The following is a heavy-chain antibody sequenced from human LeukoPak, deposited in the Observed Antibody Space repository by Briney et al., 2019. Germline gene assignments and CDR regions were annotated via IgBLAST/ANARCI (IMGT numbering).Heavy chain of an antibody. CDR2: IYYGGST. Sequence: SETLSLTCTVSGGSISSYYWSWIRQPPGKGLEWIGYIYYGGSTSYNPSLKSRVTISVDTSKNQLSLKLSSVTAADTAVHYCARYHRGSYYFDYWGQGTLVTVSS. D-gene: IGHD1-26*01. CDR3: ARYHRGSYYFDY. V-gene: IGHV4-59*01. J-gene: IGHJ4*02. CDR1: GGSISSYY.